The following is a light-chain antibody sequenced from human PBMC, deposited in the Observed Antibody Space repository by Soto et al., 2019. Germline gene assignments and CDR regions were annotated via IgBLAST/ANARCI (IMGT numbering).Light chain of an antibody. CDR3: LLSYSGAHGV. V-gene: IGLV7-46*01. J-gene: IGLJ1*01. CDR1: TGAVTSGHY. Sequence: QAVVTQEPSLTVSPGGTVTLTCGSSTGAVTSGHYPYWFQQKPGQAPRTLIYDTSNKHSWTPARFSGSLLGGKAALTLSGAQPEDEAEYYCLLSYSGAHGVFGTGTKVTVL. CDR2: DTS.